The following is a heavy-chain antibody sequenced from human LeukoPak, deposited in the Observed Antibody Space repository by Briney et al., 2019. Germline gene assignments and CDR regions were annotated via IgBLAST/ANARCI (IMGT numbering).Heavy chain of an antibody. D-gene: IGHD5-24*01. Sequence: GGSLRLSCAASGFTFDDYTMHWVRQAPGKGLEWVSLISWDGGSTYYADSVKGRFTISRDNSKNSLYLQMNSLRTEDTALYYCAKEARDGYYYYMDVWGKGTTVTVSS. V-gene: IGHV3-43*01. CDR2: ISWDGGST. CDR1: GFTFDDYT. CDR3: AKEARDGYYYYMDV. J-gene: IGHJ6*03.